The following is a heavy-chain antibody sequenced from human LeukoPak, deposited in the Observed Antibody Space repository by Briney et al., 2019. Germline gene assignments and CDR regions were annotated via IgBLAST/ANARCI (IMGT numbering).Heavy chain of an antibody. CDR3: ARDRTPYGMDV. Sequence: SETLSLTCTVSGGSISSYYWSWIRQPPGKGLEWIGYIYYSGSTNYNPSLKSRVTISVDTSKNQFSLKLSSVTAADTAVYYCARDRTPYGMDVWGQGTTATVSS. CDR2: IYYSGST. V-gene: IGHV4-59*01. CDR1: GGSISSYY. J-gene: IGHJ6*02.